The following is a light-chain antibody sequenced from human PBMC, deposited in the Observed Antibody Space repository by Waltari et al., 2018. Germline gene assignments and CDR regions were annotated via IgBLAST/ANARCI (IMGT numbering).Light chain of an antibody. CDR3: QQFNSYPRYT. CDR1: QGISSA. Sequence: AIQLTQSPSSLSASVGDRVTITCRASQGISSALAWYHQKPGKAPKLLIYDASSLESGVPSRFSGSGSGTDFTLTISSLQPEDFASYYCQQFNSYPRYTFGQGTKLEIK. V-gene: IGKV1-13*02. J-gene: IGKJ2*01. CDR2: DAS.